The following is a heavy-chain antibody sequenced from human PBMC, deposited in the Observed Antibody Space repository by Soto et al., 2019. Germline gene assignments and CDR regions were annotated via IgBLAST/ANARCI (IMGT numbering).Heavy chain of an antibody. V-gene: IGHV3-23*01. CDR3: VSLKYRFGSHMGN. Sequence: GGSLRLSCAASGFTFSSYVMSWVRQAPGKGLEWISAITDSSGNTYYADSVKGRFTISRDNSKNTVYLQMNSLRAEDTAVYYCVSLKYRFGSHMGNRGQGTLVTVSS. J-gene: IGHJ4*02. CDR1: GFTFSSYV. D-gene: IGHD3-3*01. CDR2: ITDSSGNT.